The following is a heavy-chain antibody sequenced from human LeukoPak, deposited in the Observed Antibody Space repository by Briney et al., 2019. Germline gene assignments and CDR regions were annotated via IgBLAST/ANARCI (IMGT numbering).Heavy chain of an antibody. CDR1: GFTFSSYE. V-gene: IGHV3-48*03. CDR2: ISSSGTTI. J-gene: IGHJ4*02. D-gene: IGHD2-2*01. Sequence: GGSLRLSCAASGFTFSSYEMNWVRQAPGKGLEWVSNISSSGTTIYYADSVKGRFTISRDNAKNSLYLQMNSLRAEDTAVYYCARRYCSSTSCLIDYWGQGTLVTVSS. CDR3: ARRYCSSTSCLIDY.